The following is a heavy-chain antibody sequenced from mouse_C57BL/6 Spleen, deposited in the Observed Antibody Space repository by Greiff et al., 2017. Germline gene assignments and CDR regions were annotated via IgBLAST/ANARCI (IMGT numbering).Heavy chain of an antibody. J-gene: IGHJ4*01. CDR1: GYTFTSYW. Sequence: VQLQQPGAELVKPGASVKLSCKASGYTFTSYWMHWVKQRPGQGLEWIGMIHPNSGSTNYNEKFKSKATLTVDKSSSTAYMQLSSLTSEDSAVYYCYDYDAGDYYAMDYWGQGTSVTVSS. CDR3: YDYDAGDYYAMDY. D-gene: IGHD2-4*01. CDR2: IHPNSGST. V-gene: IGHV1-64*01.